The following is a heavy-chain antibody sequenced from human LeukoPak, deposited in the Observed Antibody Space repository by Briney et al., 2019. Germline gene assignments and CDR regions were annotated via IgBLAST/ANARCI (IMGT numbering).Heavy chain of an antibody. CDR2: IIPIFGTA. V-gene: IGHV1-69*06. Sequence: SVKVSCRASGYTFTNYGISWVRQAPGQGLEWMGGIIPIFGTANYAQKFQGRVTITADKSTSTAYMELSSLRSEDTAVYYCVRGSSSWYGYYYYYMDVWGKGTTVTVSS. J-gene: IGHJ6*03. D-gene: IGHD6-13*01. CDR3: VRGSSSWYGYYYYYMDV. CDR1: GYTFTNYG.